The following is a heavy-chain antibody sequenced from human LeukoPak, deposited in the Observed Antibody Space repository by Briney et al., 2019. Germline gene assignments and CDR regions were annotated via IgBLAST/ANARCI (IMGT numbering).Heavy chain of an antibody. CDR3: ASYMTPLVYGMDV. Sequence: SVKVSCKASGGTFSSYAISWVRQAPGQGLEWMGGIIPIFGTANYAQKFQGRVTITADESTSTAYMELSSLRSEDTAVYYCASYMTPLVYGMDVWGQGTTVTVSS. J-gene: IGHJ6*02. D-gene: IGHD2-2*02. CDR1: GGTFSSYA. V-gene: IGHV1-69*13. CDR2: IIPIFGTA.